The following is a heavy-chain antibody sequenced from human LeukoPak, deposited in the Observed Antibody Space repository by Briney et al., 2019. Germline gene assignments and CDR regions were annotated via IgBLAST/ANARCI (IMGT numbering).Heavy chain of an antibody. Sequence: GGSLRLSCAASGFSFRSFGMHWVRQAPGKGLEWVAFIRSGGNDKYYADSVKGRLTISRDNSKNTLYLQMNSLRDEDTAVYYCAKDSNWAFDYWGQGTLVTVSS. CDR1: GFSFRSFG. V-gene: IGHV3-30*02. D-gene: IGHD1-1*01. CDR3: AKDSNWAFDY. CDR2: IRSGGNDK. J-gene: IGHJ4*02.